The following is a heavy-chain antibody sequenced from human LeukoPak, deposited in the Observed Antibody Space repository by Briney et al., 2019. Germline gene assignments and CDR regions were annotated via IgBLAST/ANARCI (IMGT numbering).Heavy chain of an antibody. D-gene: IGHD6-13*01. CDR2: MNPNSGNT. CDR1: GYTFTSYD. J-gene: IGHJ6*04. CDR3: ARSLVYIISWYDYLSGMDV. V-gene: IGHV1-8*01. Sequence: GASVKVSCKASGYTFTSYDINWVRHGTGQGLEWMGWMNPNSGNTGYAQKFQGRVTMTRNTSIGTAYMELRSLRSKDTAVYYGARSLVYIISWYDYLSGMDVWGEGTTRTVSS.